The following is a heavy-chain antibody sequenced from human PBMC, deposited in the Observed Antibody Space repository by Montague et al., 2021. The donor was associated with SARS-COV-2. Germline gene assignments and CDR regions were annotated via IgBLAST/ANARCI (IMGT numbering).Heavy chain of an antibody. Sequence: SETQSLTCTVSGGSINDHYRSWIRQSPGKGLEWIGYISSNGKTNSNPSLKSRVTLSADASRNEFSLKLDSVTAADTAVYFCARRGYYDSAGYHWHLDLWGRGMLVTVSS. CDR3: ARRGYYDSAGYHWHLDL. J-gene: IGHJ2*01. D-gene: IGHD3-22*01. V-gene: IGHV4-4*09. CDR2: ISSNGKT. CDR1: GGSINDHY.